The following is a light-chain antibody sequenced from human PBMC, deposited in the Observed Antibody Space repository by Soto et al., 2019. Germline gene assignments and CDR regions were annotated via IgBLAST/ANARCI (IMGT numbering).Light chain of an antibody. CDR1: SSNIGSNY. CDR2: RNN. V-gene: IGLV1-47*01. CDR3: AAWDDSLSGVV. Sequence: QSVLTQPPSASGTPGQRVTISCSGSSSNIGSNYVYWYQQFPGTVPKLLIYRNNQRPSGVPDRFSGSKSGTSASLAISGLRSDDEADYYCAAWDDSLSGVVFGGGTQLTVL. J-gene: IGLJ2*01.